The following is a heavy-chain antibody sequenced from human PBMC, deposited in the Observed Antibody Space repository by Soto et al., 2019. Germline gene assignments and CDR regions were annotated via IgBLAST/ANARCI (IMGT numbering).Heavy chain of an antibody. D-gene: IGHD2-21*02. Sequence: EVQLVESEGGLVQRGGSLRLSCAASGFTFNYYWMHWVRQAPGQGLVWVSHIHSDGSTTTYADSVKGRFSISRDNAKTPLSLQMNSLRAEDTAVYYCVRGDKGGFDLWGQGTTVTVSS. CDR2: IHSDGSTT. CDR3: VRGDKGGFDL. V-gene: IGHV3-74*01. J-gene: IGHJ3*01. CDR1: GFTFNYYW.